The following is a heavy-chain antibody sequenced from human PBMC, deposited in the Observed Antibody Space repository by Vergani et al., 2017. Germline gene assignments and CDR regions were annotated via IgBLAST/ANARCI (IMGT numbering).Heavy chain of an antibody. CDR1: GGSISSYY. D-gene: IGHD2-15*01. V-gene: IGHV4-59*01. CDR2: IYYSGST. CDR3: ARAAGRLPMMDY. J-gene: IGHJ4*02. Sequence: QVQLQESGPGLVKPSETLSLTCTVSGGSISSYYWSWIRQPPGKGLEWIGYIYYSGSTNYNPSRKSRVTISVDTSKNQFSLKLSSVTAADTAVYYCARAAGRLPMMDYWGQGTLVTVSS.